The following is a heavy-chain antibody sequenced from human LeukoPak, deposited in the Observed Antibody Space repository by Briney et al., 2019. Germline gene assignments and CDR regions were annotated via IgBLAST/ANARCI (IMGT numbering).Heavy chain of an antibody. CDR1: GGSISSYY. J-gene: IGHJ4*02. CDR2: INHSGST. V-gene: IGHV4-34*01. D-gene: IGHD6-6*01. CDR3: ARESSVPYSSSSGTRTFDY. Sequence: PSETLSLTCTVSGGSISSYYWSWIRQPPGKGLEWIGEINHSGSTNYNPSLKSRVTISVDTSKNQFSLKLSSVTAADTAVYYCARESSVPYSSSSGTRTFDYWGQGTLVTVSS.